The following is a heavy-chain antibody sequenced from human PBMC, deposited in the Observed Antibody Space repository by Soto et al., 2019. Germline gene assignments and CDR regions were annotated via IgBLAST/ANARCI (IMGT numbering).Heavy chain of an antibody. Sequence: GGSLRLSCAASGFIFSDYAMSWVRQAPGKGLECVSTITGSGGDASYAASVEGRFTVSRDNSRNTLYLLMNSLRAEDTAIYYCARTYSWSYWGLFDYWGQGTLVTVSS. CDR3: ARTYSWSYWGLFDY. CDR1: GFIFSDYA. D-gene: IGHD1-26*01. CDR2: ITGSGGDA. V-gene: IGHV3-23*01. J-gene: IGHJ4*02.